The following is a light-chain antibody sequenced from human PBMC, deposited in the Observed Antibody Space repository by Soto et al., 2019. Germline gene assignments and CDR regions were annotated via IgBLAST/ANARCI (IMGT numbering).Light chain of an antibody. CDR3: QQSFSTPYT. CDR2: AAS. Sequence: DIPMTQSPYSLSASAGDRVSITCRASQTIASHLNWYQQKPGKVPKLLMFAASTLQSGVPSRFSGSGYGTDFTLTISSLQPEDFATYYCQQSFSTPYTFGQGTKLEIK. J-gene: IGKJ2*01. V-gene: IGKV1-39*01. CDR1: QTIASH.